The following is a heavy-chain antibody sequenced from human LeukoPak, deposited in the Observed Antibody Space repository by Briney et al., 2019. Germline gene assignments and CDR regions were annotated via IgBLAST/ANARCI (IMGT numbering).Heavy chain of an antibody. J-gene: IGHJ5*02. V-gene: IGHV3-7*01. D-gene: IGHD3-10*01. CDR3: ARERGSGSYHPFDP. CDR1: GFTFSSYW. CDR2: IKQDGSEK. Sequence: GSLRLSCVASGFTFSSYWMSWVRQTPGKGLEWVANIKQDGSEKNYIDSVKGRFTISRDNGKDSLYLQMNRLRADDTAIYYCARERGSGSYHPFDPWGQGTLAIVSS.